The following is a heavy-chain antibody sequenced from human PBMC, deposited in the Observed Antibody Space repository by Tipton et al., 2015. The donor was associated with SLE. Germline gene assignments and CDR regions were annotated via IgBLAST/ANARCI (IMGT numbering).Heavy chain of an antibody. Sequence: GSLRLSCAASGFTFSNYEMNWVRHAPGKGLEWISYIGSTGTTIYYADSVKDRFTISRDNNKNSMYLQMESLRAEDTAVYYCARDRRWEYYYGIDVWGQGTTVTVTS. J-gene: IGHJ6*02. CDR1: GFTFSNYE. D-gene: IGHD4-23*01. CDR3: ARDRRWEYYYGIDV. V-gene: IGHV3-48*03. CDR2: IGSTGTTI.